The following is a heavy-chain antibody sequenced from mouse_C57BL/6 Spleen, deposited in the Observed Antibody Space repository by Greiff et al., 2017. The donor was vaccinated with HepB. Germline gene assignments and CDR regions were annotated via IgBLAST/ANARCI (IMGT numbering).Heavy chain of an antibody. CDR2: IYPGDGDT. CDR3: ARRYGYDRGYYAMDY. Sequence: VQLQQSGPELVKPGASVKISCKASGYAFSSSWMNWVKQRPGKGLEWIGRIYPGDGDTNYNGKFKGKATLTADKSSSTAYMQLSSLTSEDSAVYFCARRYGYDRGYYAMDYWGQGTSVTVSS. J-gene: IGHJ4*01. D-gene: IGHD2-2*01. V-gene: IGHV1-82*01. CDR1: GYAFSSSW.